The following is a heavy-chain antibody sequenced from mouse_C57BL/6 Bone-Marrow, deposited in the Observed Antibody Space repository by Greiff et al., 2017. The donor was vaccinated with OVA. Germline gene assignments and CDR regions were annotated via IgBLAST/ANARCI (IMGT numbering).Heavy chain of an antibody. Sequence: QVQLQQPGTELVKPGASVKLSCKASGYTFTSYWMHWVKQRPGQGLEWIGNINPSNGGTNYNEKFKSKATLTVDKSSSTAYMQLLSLTSEDAAVYYCAFYYYDVYYFDYWGQGTTLTVSS. CDR3: AFYYYDVYYFDY. D-gene: IGHD2-4*01. CDR2: INPSNGGT. CDR1: GYTFTSYW. V-gene: IGHV1-53*01. J-gene: IGHJ2*01.